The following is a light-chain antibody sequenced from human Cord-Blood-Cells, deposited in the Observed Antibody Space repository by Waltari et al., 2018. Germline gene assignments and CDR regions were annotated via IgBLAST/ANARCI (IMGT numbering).Light chain of an antibody. V-gene: IGLV2-14*01. J-gene: IGLJ1*01. Sequence: QSALTQPASVSGSPGQSITISCTGTSRDVGGYNYVSWYQQHPGKAPKLMIYDVSNRPSGVSNRCSGSKSVNTASLTISGLQAEDEADYYCSSYTSSSISYVFGTGTKVTVL. CDR1: SRDVGGYNY. CDR2: DVS. CDR3: SSYTSSSISYV.